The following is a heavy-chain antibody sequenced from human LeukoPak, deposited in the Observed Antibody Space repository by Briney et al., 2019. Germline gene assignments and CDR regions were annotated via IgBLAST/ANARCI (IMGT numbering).Heavy chain of an antibody. V-gene: IGHV3-23*01. CDR3: AKDLSYDSSGYSYFDY. CDR1: GFTFSNYA. D-gene: IGHD3-22*01. CDR2: ISGSGDST. Sequence: PGGSLRLSCAASGFTFSNYAMSWVRLAPGKGLEWVSTISGSGDSTYYADSVKGRFTISRDKSKNTLYLQMNSLRAEDTAVYYCAKDLSYDSSGYSYFDYWGQGTLVTVSS. J-gene: IGHJ4*02.